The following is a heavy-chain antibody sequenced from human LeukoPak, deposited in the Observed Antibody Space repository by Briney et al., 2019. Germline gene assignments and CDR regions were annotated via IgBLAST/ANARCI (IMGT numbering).Heavy chain of an antibody. CDR2: IGASGVSA. Sequence: GGSLRLSCEASGFTFGTHAMTWVRQAPGKGLEWVSAIGASGVSAYYADSVMGRFTISRDNSKNTLYLQMCRLRAEDTAMYYCAKEPAVWGQGTLVTVSS. J-gene: IGHJ4*02. CDR1: GFTFGTHA. D-gene: IGHD1-14*01. V-gene: IGHV3-23*01. CDR3: AKEPAV.